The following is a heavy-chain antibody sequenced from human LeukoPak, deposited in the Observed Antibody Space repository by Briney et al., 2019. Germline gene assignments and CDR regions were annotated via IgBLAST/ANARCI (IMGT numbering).Heavy chain of an antibody. J-gene: IGHJ1*01. V-gene: IGHV4-38-2*01. CDR3: ATNVSGGFFND. CDR1: GYSIANTYY. D-gene: IGHD6-19*01. CDR2: IHHSGSRFERGST. Sequence: SETLSLTCSVSGYSIANTYYWAWIRQSPGKGLEWIGSIHHSGSRFERGSTHYNPSLRSRVTVSADTSKNQFSLTLSGVTAADTAVYFCATNVSGGFFNDWSPGTLVTVSS.